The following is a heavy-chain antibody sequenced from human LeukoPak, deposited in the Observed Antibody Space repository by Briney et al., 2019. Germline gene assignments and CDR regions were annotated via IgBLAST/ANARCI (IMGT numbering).Heavy chain of an antibody. J-gene: IGHJ4*02. CDR1: GGSISSYY. D-gene: IGHD6-19*01. Sequence: SETLSLTCTVSGGSISSYYWSWIRQPPGKGLEWIGEINHSGSTNYNPSLKSRVTISVDTSKNQFSLKLSSVTAADTAVYYCARGAQWLVDYWGQGTLVTVSS. V-gene: IGHV4-34*01. CDR3: ARGAQWLVDY. CDR2: INHSGST.